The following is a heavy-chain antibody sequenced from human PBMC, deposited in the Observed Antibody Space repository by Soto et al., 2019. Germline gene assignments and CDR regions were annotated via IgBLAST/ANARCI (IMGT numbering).Heavy chain of an antibody. Sequence: EVQLVESGGGLVQPGRSLRLSCAASGFTFDDYAMHWVRRAPGKGLEWVSGISWNSGSIGYADSVKGRFTISRDNAKNSLYLQMNSLRAEDTALYYCAKDMLNGYCSGGSCYNYYYYGMDVWGQGTTVTVSS. D-gene: IGHD2-15*01. J-gene: IGHJ6*02. CDR2: ISWNSGSI. CDR3: AKDMLNGYCSGGSCYNYYYYGMDV. CDR1: GFTFDDYA. V-gene: IGHV3-9*01.